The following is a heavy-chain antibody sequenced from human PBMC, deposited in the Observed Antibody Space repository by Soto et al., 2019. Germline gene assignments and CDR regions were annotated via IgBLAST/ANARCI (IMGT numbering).Heavy chain of an antibody. D-gene: IGHD3-9*01. CDR3: ARGNFDWLSYGMDV. V-gene: IGHV4-59*01. Sequence: SETLSLTCTVSGGSISSYYWSWIRQPPGKGLEWIGYIYYSGSTNYNPSLKSRVTISVDTSKNQFSLKLSSVTAADTAVYYCARGNFDWLSYGMDVWGQGXTVTVYS. CDR1: GGSISSYY. CDR2: IYYSGST. J-gene: IGHJ6*02.